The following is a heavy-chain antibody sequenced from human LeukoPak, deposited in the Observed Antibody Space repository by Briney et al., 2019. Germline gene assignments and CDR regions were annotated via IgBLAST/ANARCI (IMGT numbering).Heavy chain of an antibody. CDR1: GYTFTGYY. V-gene: IGHV1-2*02. Sequence: ASVKVSCKASGYTFTGYYMHWVRQAPGQGLEWMGWINPNSGGTNYAQKFQGRVTMTRDTSISTAYMELSRLRSDDTAVYYCARGPPTRAVAGTGSDYWGQGTLVTVSS. CDR2: INPNSGGT. D-gene: IGHD6-19*01. J-gene: IGHJ4*02. CDR3: ARGPPTRAVAGTGSDY.